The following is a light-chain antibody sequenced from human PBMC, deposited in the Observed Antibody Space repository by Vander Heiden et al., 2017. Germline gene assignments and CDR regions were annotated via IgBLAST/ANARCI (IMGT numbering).Light chain of an antibody. Sequence: SYDPTHPPSVSVSPGQTASITCSGDKLGDKYACWYQQKPGQSPVLVIYQDSKRASGSPERFSGSNSGNTATLTISGTQAMDEADYYCQAWDSSSWVFGGGTKLTVL. J-gene: IGLJ2*01. CDR3: QAWDSSSWV. CDR2: QDS. V-gene: IGLV3-1*01. CDR1: KLGDKY.